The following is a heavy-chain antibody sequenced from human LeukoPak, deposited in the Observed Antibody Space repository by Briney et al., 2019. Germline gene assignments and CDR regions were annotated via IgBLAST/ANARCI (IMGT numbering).Heavy chain of an antibody. V-gene: IGHV1-18*01. CDR2: ISAYNGNT. D-gene: IGHD3-3*01. Sequence: ASVKVSCKASGYTFTSYGISWVRQAPGQGLGWMGWISAYNGNTNYAQKLQGRVTMTTDTSTSTAYMELRSLRSDATAVYYCARVPNPFWSGLTGSYYYGMDVWGQGTTVTVSS. J-gene: IGHJ6*02. CDR3: ARVPNPFWSGLTGSYYYGMDV. CDR1: GYTFTSYG.